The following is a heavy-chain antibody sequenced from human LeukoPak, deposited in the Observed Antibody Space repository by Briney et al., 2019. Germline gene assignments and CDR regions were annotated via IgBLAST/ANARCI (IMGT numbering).Heavy chain of an antibody. CDR1: GFTVSSNS. J-gene: IGHJ6*03. CDR2: IYSDNT. V-gene: IGHV3-53*01. CDR3: AKDRASYYDISPMDV. D-gene: IGHD3-9*01. Sequence: GGSLRLSCTVSGFTVSSNSMSWVRQAPGKGLEWVSFIYSDNTHYSDSVKGRFTISRDNSKNTLYLQMNSLKAEDTAVYYCAKDRASYYDISPMDVWGKGTTVTVSS.